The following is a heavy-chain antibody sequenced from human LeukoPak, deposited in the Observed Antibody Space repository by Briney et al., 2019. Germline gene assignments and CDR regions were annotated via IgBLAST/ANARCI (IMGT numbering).Heavy chain of an antibody. CDR3: ARASQSPYYYDSSGYTHFDY. D-gene: IGHD3-22*01. Sequence: SETLSLTCTVSGGSISSSSYYWGWIRQPPGKGLEWIGYIYYSGSTNYNPSLKSRVTISVDTSKNQFSLKLSSVTAADTAVYYCARASQSPYYYDSSGYTHFDYWGQGTLVTVSS. J-gene: IGHJ4*02. CDR2: IYYSGST. CDR1: GGSISSSSYY. V-gene: IGHV4-61*05.